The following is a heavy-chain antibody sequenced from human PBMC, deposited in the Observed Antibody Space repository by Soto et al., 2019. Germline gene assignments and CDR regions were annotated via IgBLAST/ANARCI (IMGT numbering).Heavy chain of an antibody. J-gene: IGHJ5*02. CDR2: IYSVGTT. CDR1: GFTVSSYY. Sequence: EVQLVETGGDLIQPGGSLRLSCAATGFTVSSYYMSWVRQAPVKGLEWVSVIYSVGTTYYADSVKGRFTISRDDSKNTLYLQMNNVRAEDTAVYYCARGATRDNMMESPWGQGTLVTVSS. D-gene: IGHD3-16*01. CDR3: ARGATRDNMMESP. V-gene: IGHV3-53*02.